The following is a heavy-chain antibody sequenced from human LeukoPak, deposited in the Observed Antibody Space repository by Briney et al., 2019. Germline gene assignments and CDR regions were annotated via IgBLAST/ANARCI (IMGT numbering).Heavy chain of an antibody. CDR2: IKQDGSEK. D-gene: IGHD5-12*01. CDR1: GFTFSSYW. CDR3: ASATSWLPFDY. V-gene: IGHV3-7*01. Sequence: PGGSLGLSCAASGFTFSSYWMSWVRQAPGKGLEWVANIKQDGSEKYYVDSVKGRFTISRDNAKNSLYLQMNSLRAEDTAVYHCASATSWLPFDYWGQGTLVTVSS. J-gene: IGHJ4*02.